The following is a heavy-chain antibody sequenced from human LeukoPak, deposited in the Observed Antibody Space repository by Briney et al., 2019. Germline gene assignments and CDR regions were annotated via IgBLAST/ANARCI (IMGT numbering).Heavy chain of an antibody. V-gene: IGHV4-59*02. CDR1: VASVSGSH. D-gene: IGHD2/OR15-2a*01. CDR3: EGYFESFAY. Sequence: PSETLSLTSVVSVASVSGSHWNWIRQLPGKGLEWIGCLSYTGKTDYNPSLTSRVTISLDTSKNQVSLKLRSVTAADTAVYCSEGYFESFAYWGQGTMVTVSS. CDR2: LSYTGKT. J-gene: IGHJ4*02.